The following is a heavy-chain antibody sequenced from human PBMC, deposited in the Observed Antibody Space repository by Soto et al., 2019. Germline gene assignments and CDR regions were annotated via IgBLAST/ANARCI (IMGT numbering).Heavy chain of an antibody. D-gene: IGHD1-26*01. J-gene: IGHJ6*02. V-gene: IGHV4-59*08. CDR1: GGSISSYY. Sequence: PSETLSLTCTVSGGSISSYYWSWIRKPPGKGLEWIGYVYYRGSTNYNPSLKSRVTISADTSKNQFSLKLSSVTAADTAVYYCARHPALLGGLDVWGQGTTVTVSS. CDR3: ARHPALLGGLDV. CDR2: VYYRGST.